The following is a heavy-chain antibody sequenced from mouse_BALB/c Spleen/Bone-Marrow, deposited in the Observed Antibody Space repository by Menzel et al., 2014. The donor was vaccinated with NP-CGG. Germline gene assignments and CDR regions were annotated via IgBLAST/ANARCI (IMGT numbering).Heavy chain of an antibody. CDR2: INPDSSTI. Sequence: SGGGLVQPGGSLKLSCAASGFDFSRYWMSWVRQAPGKGLEWIGEINPDSSTINYTPSLKDKFIISRDNAKNTLYVQMSKVRSEDTALYYCARLSYYGRFAYWGQGTLVTVSA. J-gene: IGHJ3*01. CDR1: GFDFSRYW. D-gene: IGHD1-1*01. CDR3: ARLSYYGRFAY. V-gene: IGHV4-1*02.